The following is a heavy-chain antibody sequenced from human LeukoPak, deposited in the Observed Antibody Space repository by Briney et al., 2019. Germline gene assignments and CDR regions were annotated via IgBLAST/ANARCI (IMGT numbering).Heavy chain of an antibody. Sequence: GGSLRLSCAASGFTFSSYAMSWVRQAPGKGLEWVSAISGSGGSTYYADSVKGRFTISRDNSKNTLYLQMNSLRAEDTAVYYCTREEISVTTVTTFHYYGMDVWGQGTTVTVSS. J-gene: IGHJ6*02. CDR3: TREEISVTTVTTFHYYGMDV. CDR1: GFTFSSYA. D-gene: IGHD4-17*01. CDR2: ISGSGGST. V-gene: IGHV3-23*01.